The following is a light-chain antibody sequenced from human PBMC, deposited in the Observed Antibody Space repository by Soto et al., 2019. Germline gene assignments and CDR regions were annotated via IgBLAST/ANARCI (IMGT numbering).Light chain of an antibody. V-gene: IGKV2-28*01. CDR3: MQSLQTPLT. Sequence: DIVMTQSPLSLPVTPGEPASISCRSSQSLLHYNGYNYLDWYLQKPGQSPQLLIYLNSNRASGVPERFRGRGSGTDFTLKISRVEAEDVGVYYCMQSLQTPLTFGQGTNVEIK. J-gene: IGKJ1*01. CDR2: LNS. CDR1: QSLLHYNGYNY.